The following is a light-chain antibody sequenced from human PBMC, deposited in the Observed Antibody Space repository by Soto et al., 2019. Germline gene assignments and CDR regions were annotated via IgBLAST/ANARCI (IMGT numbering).Light chain of an antibody. CDR2: AAS. CDR1: QGISSY. V-gene: IGKV1-9*01. CDR3: QQLNSYPPST. J-gene: IGKJ5*01. Sequence: DIQLTQSPSFLSASVGDRITITCRVSQGISSYLAWYQQKPGKAPKLLIYAASTLQSGVPSRFSGSGSGTEFTLTISSLQPEDFATYYCQQLNSYPPSTFRQGTRLEIK.